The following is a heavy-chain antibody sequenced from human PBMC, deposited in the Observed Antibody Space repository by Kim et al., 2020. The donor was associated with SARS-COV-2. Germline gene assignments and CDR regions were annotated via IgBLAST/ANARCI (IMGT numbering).Heavy chain of an antibody. CDR2: ITQGDADT. V-gene: IGHV3-23*01. CDR1: GIAFTSCV. D-gene: IGHD1-20*01. Sequence: GGSLRLSCAASGIAFTSCVISWVRQAPGKGLEWLSAITQGDADTTYADSVKGRLTISRDYSKNTVYLHMNRLRAEDTAIYYCAKLAVRECYNCDDYWGQGTLVTVSS. CDR3: AKLAVRECYNCDDY. J-gene: IGHJ4*02.